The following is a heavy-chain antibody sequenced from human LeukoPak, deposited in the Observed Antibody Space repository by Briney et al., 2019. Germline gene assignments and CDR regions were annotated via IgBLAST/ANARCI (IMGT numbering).Heavy chain of an antibody. J-gene: IGHJ4*02. CDR1: GFTFSNAW. Sequence: GGSLRLSCAASGFTFSNAWMSWVRQAPGKGLEWMAFIRSDGSNKYYADSVKGRFTISRDNSKNTLYLQMNSLRAEDTAVYYCARILDSAWGELGYWGQGTLVTVSS. CDR3: ARILDSAWGELGY. CDR2: IRSDGSNK. D-gene: IGHD6-19*01. V-gene: IGHV3-30*02.